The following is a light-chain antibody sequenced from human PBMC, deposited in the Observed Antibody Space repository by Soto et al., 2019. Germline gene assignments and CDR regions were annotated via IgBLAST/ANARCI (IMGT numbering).Light chain of an antibody. J-gene: IGLJ1*01. V-gene: IGLV2-8*01. CDR1: SSDVGGDNY. CDR2: EVS. Sequence: QSALTQPPSASGSPGQTVTISCTGTSSDVGGDNYVFWYQQLPGKASKLMIYEVSKRPSGVPDRFSGSKSGNTAYLTGSGLKAEDEAYYSCSSCADSINVVFGTGTKCTFL. CDR3: SSCADSINVV.